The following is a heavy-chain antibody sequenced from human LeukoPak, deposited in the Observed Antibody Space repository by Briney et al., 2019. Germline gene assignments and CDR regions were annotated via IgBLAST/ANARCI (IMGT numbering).Heavy chain of an antibody. J-gene: IGHJ4*02. CDR2: ISDSGGNT. D-gene: IGHD6-6*01. CDR1: RFTFNSYA. Sequence: PGGSLRLSCAASRFTFNSYAMSWVRQAPWERLQWVSGISDSGGNTYYADSVRGRLTISRDNSKNTLYLQMNSLRAEDTAVYYCARHRSSWLIDYWGQGTLVTVSS. CDR3: ARHRSSWLIDY. V-gene: IGHV3-23*01.